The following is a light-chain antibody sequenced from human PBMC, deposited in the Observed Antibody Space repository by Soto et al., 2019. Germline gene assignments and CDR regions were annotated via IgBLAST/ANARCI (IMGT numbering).Light chain of an antibody. J-gene: IGLJ2*01. CDR3: QSYDTTNVV. Sequence: NFMLTQPHSVSASPGKTVTISCTGSSGSIASYYVQWYQQRPGSAPTLVIYEDNQRPSGVPDRFSGSIDSSSNSASLTISGLRTEDEADYYCQSYDTTNVVFGGGTKLTVL. CDR1: SGSIASYY. V-gene: IGLV6-57*02. CDR2: EDN.